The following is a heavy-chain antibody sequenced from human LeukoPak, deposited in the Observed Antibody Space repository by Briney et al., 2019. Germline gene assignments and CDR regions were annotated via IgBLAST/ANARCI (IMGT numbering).Heavy chain of an antibody. V-gene: IGHV3-30*04. CDR1: GFNFNAYA. CDR2: ISFDGSNK. Sequence: GGSLRLSCEASGFNFNAYAIHWVRQAPGKGLEWVALISFDGSNKQYADSVKGRFSISRDNSKNTVSLQMNSLRLEDTATYFCARDMSICVSVNWLDPWGQGSLVTVSS. D-gene: IGHD2-21*01. CDR3: ARDMSICVSVNWLDP. J-gene: IGHJ5*02.